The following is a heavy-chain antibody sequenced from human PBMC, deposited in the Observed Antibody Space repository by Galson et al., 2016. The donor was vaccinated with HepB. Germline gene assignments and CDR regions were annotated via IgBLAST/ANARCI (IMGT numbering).Heavy chain of an antibody. J-gene: IGHJ4*02. CDR2: INNGGAT. D-gene: IGHD3-3*01. V-gene: IGHV3-23*01. CDR1: GLTFSRYA. CDR3: AKDDFWSGYSRSGLDY. Sequence: SLRLSCAASGLTFSRYAMTWVRQAPGKGLEWVSTINNGGATYYGDSVKGRFIISRGNSKNTLYLQMNNLRAEDTAMYYCAKDDFWSGYSRSGLDYWGQGTLVTAFS.